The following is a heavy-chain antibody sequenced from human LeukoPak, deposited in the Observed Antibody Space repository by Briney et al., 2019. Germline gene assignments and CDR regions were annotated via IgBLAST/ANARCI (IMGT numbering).Heavy chain of an antibody. CDR1: GYTFTGYY. V-gene: IGHV1-2*02. D-gene: IGHD2-8*02. J-gene: IGHJ4*02. Sequence: ASVKVSCKASGYTFTGYYFHWVRQAPGQGLEWMGWINPSSGVTNYAQKFQGRVTLTRDTSLSTEYMELSNLTSDDTAIYYCARITWYYFDYWGQGTLVTVSS. CDR3: ARITWYYFDY. CDR2: INPSSGVT.